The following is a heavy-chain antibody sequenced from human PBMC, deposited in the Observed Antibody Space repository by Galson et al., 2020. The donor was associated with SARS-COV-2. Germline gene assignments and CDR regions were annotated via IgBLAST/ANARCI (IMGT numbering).Heavy chain of an antibody. CDR2: IKQDGSEK. J-gene: IGHJ4*02. Sequence: GESLKISCAASGFTFSSYWMSWVRQAPGKGLEWVANIKQDGSEKYYVDSVKGRFTISRDNAKNSLYLQMNSLRAEDTAVYYCAREDDDGFDYWGQGTLVTVSS. V-gene: IGHV3-7*01. CDR1: GFTFSSYW. CDR3: AREDDDGFDY. D-gene: IGHD1-1*01.